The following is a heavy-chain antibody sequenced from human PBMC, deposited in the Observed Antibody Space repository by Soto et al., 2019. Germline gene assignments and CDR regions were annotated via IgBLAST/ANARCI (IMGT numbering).Heavy chain of an antibody. Sequence: GASVKVSCKASGGTFSSYTISWVRQAPGQGLEWMGRIIPILGIANCAQKFQGRVTITADKSTSTAYMELSSLRSEDTAVYYCARDPGCSGGSCYRQTEYFQHWGQGTLVTVSS. V-gene: IGHV1-69*04. CDR1: GGTFSSYT. CDR2: IIPILGIA. J-gene: IGHJ1*01. D-gene: IGHD2-15*01. CDR3: ARDPGCSGGSCYRQTEYFQH.